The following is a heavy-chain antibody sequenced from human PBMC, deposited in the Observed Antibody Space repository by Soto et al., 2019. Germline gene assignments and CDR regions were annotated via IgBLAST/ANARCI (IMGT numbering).Heavy chain of an antibody. J-gene: IGHJ6*02. D-gene: IGHD3-10*01. V-gene: IGHV3-21*01. CDR2: ISSSGTYI. Sequence: GGSLRLSCEASGFTFNDYSMDWVRQAPEKGLEWVSSISSSGTYIYYADSVKGRFAISRDNANNVMYLQMDTLRAEDTAVYYCVRAGHVFDVHYYGMDLWGQGTTVTVS. CDR1: GFTFNDYS. CDR3: VRAGHVFDVHYYGMDL.